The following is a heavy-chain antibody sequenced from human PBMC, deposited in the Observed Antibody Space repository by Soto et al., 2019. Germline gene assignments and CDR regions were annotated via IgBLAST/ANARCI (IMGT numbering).Heavy chain of an antibody. CDR3: ARAVVSYYGSGSPDY. CDR1: GGSISSSNW. J-gene: IGHJ4*02. CDR2: IYHSGST. Sequence: QVQLQESGPGLVKPSGTLSLTCAVSGGSISSSNWWSWVRQPPGKGLEWIGEIYHSGSTNYNPSLKTRVTISVDKSKNQCSLKLSSVTAADTAVYYCARAVVSYYGSGSPDYWGQGTLVTVSS. V-gene: IGHV4-4*02. D-gene: IGHD3-10*01.